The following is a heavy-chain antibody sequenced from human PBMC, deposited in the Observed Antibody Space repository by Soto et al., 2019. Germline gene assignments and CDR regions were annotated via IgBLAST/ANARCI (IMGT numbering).Heavy chain of an antibody. V-gene: IGHV4-59*01. CDR1: GGSISGYY. CDR2: MYKTGST. D-gene: IGHD2-21*02. Sequence: SETLSLTCTVPGGSISGYYWSWIRQPPGKGLEWIGYMYKTGSTVYNPSFESRVTISVDTSKNQFSLKLNSVTAADTAVYYCARDLWGYCGTDCYPLDVWGQGTTVTV. CDR3: ARDLWGYCGTDCYPLDV. J-gene: IGHJ6*02.